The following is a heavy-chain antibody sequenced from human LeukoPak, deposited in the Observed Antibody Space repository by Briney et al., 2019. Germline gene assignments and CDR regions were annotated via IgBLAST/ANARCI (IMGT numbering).Heavy chain of an antibody. CDR2: IKQDGSEK. V-gene: IGHV3-7*02. CDR3: ARCPVPGRGDYFDY. J-gene: IGHJ4*02. CDR1: GFSFSRYW. Sequence: PGGSLRLSCAASGFSFSRYWMSWVRQAPGKGLEWVANIKQDGSEKYYVDSAKGRFTISRDNAKNSLYLQMNSLRAEDTAVYYCARCPVPGRGDYFDYWGQGTLVTVSS. D-gene: IGHD6-19*01.